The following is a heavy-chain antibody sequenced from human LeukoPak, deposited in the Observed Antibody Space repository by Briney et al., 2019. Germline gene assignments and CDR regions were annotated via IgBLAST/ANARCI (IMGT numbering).Heavy chain of an antibody. CDR2: IGTSNSDR. V-gene: IGHV3-21*01. CDR3: AREAYYGSGSYRDEYDY. D-gene: IGHD3-10*01. J-gene: IGHJ4*02. Sequence: GGSLRLSCAGSGFSFSYQGMTWVRQAPGKGLEWVSSIGTSNSDRYYADSVKGRFTISRDNSKNTLCLQMNSLRAEDTAVYYCAREAYYGSGSYRDEYDYWGQGTLVTVSS. CDR1: GFSFSYQG.